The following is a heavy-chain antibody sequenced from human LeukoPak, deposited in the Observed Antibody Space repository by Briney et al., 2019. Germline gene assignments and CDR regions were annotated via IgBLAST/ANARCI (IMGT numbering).Heavy chain of an antibody. Sequence: GGSLRLSCAASGFTVSSNYMSWVRQAPGKGLEWVSVIYSGGSTYYADSVKGRFTISRDNSKNTLYLQMNSLRAEDTAVYYCARVERGWELPIWGQGTMVTVSS. CDR1: GFTVSSNY. CDR2: IYSGGST. V-gene: IGHV3-66*01. J-gene: IGHJ3*02. D-gene: IGHD1-26*01. CDR3: ARVERGWELPI.